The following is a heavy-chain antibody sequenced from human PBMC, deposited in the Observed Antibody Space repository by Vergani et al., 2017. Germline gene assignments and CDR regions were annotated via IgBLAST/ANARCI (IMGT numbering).Heavy chain of an antibody. CDR2: ITHSVST. V-gene: IGHV4-34*01. J-gene: IGHJ6*02. D-gene: IGHD5-18*01. CDR3: ARDRGYSYGYVSAYYYGMDV. CDR1: GFTVSSNY. Sequence: VQLVESGRGLIQPGGSLRLSCAASGFTVSSNYMSWVRQAPGKGLEWIGEITHSVSTNYNPSLKSRVTISVDTSKNQFSLKLSSVTAADTAVYYCARDRGYSYGYVSAYYYGMDVWGQGTTVTVSS.